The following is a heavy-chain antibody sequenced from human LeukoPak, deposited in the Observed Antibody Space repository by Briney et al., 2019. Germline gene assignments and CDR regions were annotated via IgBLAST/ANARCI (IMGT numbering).Heavy chain of an antibody. CDR1: GFTFSSYW. D-gene: IGHD5-18*01. V-gene: IGHV3-74*01. J-gene: IGHJ5*02. Sequence: PGGSLRLSCAASGFTFSSYWMHWVRQAPGKGLAGVSRINTDGSSTSYADSVKGRFTISRDNAKNSLYLQMNSLRAEDTAVYYCARDLGIQGWFDPWGQGTLVTVSS. CDR3: ARDLGIQGWFDP. CDR2: INTDGSST.